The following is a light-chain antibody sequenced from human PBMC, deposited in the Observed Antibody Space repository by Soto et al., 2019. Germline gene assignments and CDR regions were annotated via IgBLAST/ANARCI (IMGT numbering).Light chain of an antibody. Sequence: EIVLTQSPATLSVSPGERATLSCRASQSVSSNLAWYQQKPGQAPRLLIYDASTRATGIPARFSGSGSGTDFTLTISILEAEDAAVYCCQQHSCWPITFGEGTKVDI. CDR3: QQHSCWPIT. J-gene: IGKJ4*01. CDR1: QSVSSN. CDR2: DAS. V-gene: IGKV3-11*01.